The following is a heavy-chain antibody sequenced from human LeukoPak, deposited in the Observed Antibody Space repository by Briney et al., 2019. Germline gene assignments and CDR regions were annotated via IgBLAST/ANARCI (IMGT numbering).Heavy chain of an antibody. Sequence: GGSLRLSCAASGFTSSDYYMSWIRQAPGKGLEWVSYISSSGSTIYYADSVKGRFTISRDNSKNTLYLQMNSLRAEDTAVYYCAKGAGRGYCSGGSCDYFDYWGLGTLVTVSS. CDR2: ISSSGSTI. D-gene: IGHD2-15*01. CDR3: AKGAGRGYCSGGSCDYFDY. V-gene: IGHV3-11*01. J-gene: IGHJ4*02. CDR1: GFTSSDYY.